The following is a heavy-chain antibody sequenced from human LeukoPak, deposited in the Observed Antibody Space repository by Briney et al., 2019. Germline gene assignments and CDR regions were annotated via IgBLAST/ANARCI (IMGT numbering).Heavy chain of an antibody. Sequence: ASVKDSCKASGYTFTSYGISWVRQAPGQGLEWMGWISAYNGNTNYAQKLQGRVTMTTDTSTSTAYMELRSLRSDDTAVYYCARGIGYYDFWSGTGGDAFDIWGQGTMVTVSS. CDR3: ARGIGYYDFWSGTGGDAFDI. J-gene: IGHJ3*02. D-gene: IGHD3-3*01. CDR2: ISAYNGNT. V-gene: IGHV1-18*01. CDR1: GYTFTSYG.